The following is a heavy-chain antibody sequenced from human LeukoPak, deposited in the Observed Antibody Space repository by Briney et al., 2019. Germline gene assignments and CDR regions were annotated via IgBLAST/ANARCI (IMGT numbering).Heavy chain of an antibody. CDR3: ARVYCTNGVCNKYYFAD. J-gene: IGHJ4*02. D-gene: IGHD2-8*01. CDR1: GDSISSGGHS. Sequence: SETLSLTCTVSGDSISSGGHSWSWIRQPPGKGLDWIGEINHSGSTNYNPSLKRRVTISVDTSNNQFSLKLSSVTAEDTAVYYCARVYCTNGVCNKYYFADWGQGTLVTVSS. CDR2: INHSGST. V-gene: IGHV4-39*07.